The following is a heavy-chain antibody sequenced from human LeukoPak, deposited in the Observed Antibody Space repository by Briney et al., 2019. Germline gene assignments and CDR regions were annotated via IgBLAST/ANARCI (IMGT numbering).Heavy chain of an antibody. Sequence: PSETLSLTCAVYGGSFSGYYWSWIRQPPGKGLEWIGEINHSGSTNYNPSLKSRVTISVDTSKNQFSLKLSSVTAADTAVYYCARDRMSAIFGVVKAWFDPWGQGTLVTVSS. CDR3: ARDRMSAIFGVVKAWFDP. D-gene: IGHD3-3*01. CDR1: GGSFSGYY. V-gene: IGHV4-34*01. CDR2: INHSGST. J-gene: IGHJ5*02.